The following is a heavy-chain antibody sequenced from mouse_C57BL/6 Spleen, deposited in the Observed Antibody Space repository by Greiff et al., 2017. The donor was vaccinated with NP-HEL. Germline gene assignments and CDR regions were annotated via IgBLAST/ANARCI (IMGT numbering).Heavy chain of an antibody. Sequence: QVQLQQSGPGLVQPSQSLSITCTVSGFSLTSYGVHWVRQSPGKGLEWLGVIWSGGSTDYNAAFISRLSISKDNSKSQVFFKMNSLQADDTAIYYCARSLGYYGSSHYYAMDYWGQGTSVTVSS. CDR3: ARSLGYYGSSHYYAMDY. CDR2: IWSGGST. CDR1: GFSLTSYG. V-gene: IGHV2-2*01. J-gene: IGHJ4*01. D-gene: IGHD1-1*01.